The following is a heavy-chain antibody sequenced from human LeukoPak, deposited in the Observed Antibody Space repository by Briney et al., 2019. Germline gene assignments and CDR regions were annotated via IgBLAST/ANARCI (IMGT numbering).Heavy chain of an antibody. CDR3: ARARLLSGNYYFDY. D-gene: IGHD3-10*01. V-gene: IGHV4-34*01. Sequence: SETLSLTCAVYGGSFSGYYWSWIRQPPGKGLEWIGEINHSGSTNYNPSLKSRVTISVDTSKNQFSLKLSSVTAADTAVYYCARARLLSGNYYFDYWGQGTLVTVSS. J-gene: IGHJ4*02. CDR2: INHSGST. CDR1: GGSFSGYY.